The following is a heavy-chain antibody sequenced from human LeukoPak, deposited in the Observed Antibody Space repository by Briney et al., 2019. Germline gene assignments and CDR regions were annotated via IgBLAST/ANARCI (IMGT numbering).Heavy chain of an antibody. V-gene: IGHV3-7*01. J-gene: IGHJ6*04. Sequence: GGSLRLSCEVSGFMFRSYWMDWVRQAPGRGLEWVANINQDGSEKCFVDSVKGRFTISRDNAKNSLYLQMNSLRAEDTAVYYCSRALEVWGKGTTVTVSS. CDR2: INQDGSEK. CDR3: SRALEV. CDR1: GFMFRSYW.